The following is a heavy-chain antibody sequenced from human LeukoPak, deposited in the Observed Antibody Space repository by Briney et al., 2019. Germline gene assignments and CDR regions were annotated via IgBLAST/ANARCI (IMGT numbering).Heavy chain of an antibody. V-gene: IGHV3-74*01. CDR3: AKDRGALDS. CDR1: GFTFTNYW. CDR2: INSDGSVT. Sequence: GGSLRLSCAASGFTFTNYWKHWVPQAPGEGLVWVSRINSDGSVTRYADSVKGRFTISRDNAKNTVFLQMNSLKTEDTAVYYCAKDRGALDSWGQGTLVTVSS. J-gene: IGHJ4*02. D-gene: IGHD1-26*01.